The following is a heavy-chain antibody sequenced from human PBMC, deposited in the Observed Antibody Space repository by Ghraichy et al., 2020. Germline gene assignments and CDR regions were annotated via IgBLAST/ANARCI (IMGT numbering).Heavy chain of an antibody. CDR2: LSSSSSII. CDR3: VRAPLISTKYYFDY. CDR1: GFTFSSHS. D-gene: IGHD2-8*01. J-gene: IGHJ4*02. Sequence: GESLNISCAASGFTFSSHSMNWVRQAPGKGLEWGSHLSSSSSIIYYADSVKGRFTISRDNANNSLYLQMNSLRDEDTAVYYCVRAPLISTKYYFDYWGQGTLVTVSS. V-gene: IGHV3-48*02.